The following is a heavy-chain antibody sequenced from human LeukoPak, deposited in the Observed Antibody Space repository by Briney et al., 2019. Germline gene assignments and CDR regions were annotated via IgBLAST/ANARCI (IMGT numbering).Heavy chain of an antibody. J-gene: IGHJ4*02. Sequence: SETLSLTCAVSGGSISSSNWWSWVRPPPGKGLEWIGEIYYSGSTYYNPSLKSRVTISVDTSKNQFSLKLSSVTAADTAVYYCARENTKEGYFDYWGQGTLVTVSS. CDR1: GGSISSSNW. V-gene: IGHV4-4*02. CDR3: ARENTKEGYFDY. D-gene: IGHD1/OR15-1a*01. CDR2: IYYSGST.